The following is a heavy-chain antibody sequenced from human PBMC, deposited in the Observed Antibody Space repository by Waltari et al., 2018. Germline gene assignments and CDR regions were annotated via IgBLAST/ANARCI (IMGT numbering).Heavy chain of an antibody. V-gene: IGHV3-23*01. J-gene: IGHJ3*02. CDR3: VKDIFRWAFDI. Sequence: EVELLESGGGLVQPGGSLRLSGKTSGFPFSGNAMGWVRQAPGKGLECVSGIGSDLNTHYADSVKGRFTISRDNSKNTLYLQMNSLRAEDTALYYCVKDIFRWAFDIWGQGTMVTVSS. D-gene: IGHD3-9*01. CDR2: IGSDLNT. CDR1: GFPFSGNA.